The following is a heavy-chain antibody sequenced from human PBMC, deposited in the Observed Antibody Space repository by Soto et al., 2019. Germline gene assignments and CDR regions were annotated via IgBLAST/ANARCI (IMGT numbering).Heavy chain of an antibody. CDR3: TTTPYDHDAFEI. CDR1: GFTVSSNS. CDR2: IYSSSGST. Sequence: EVQLVESGGGLVQPGGSLRLSCSGFTVSSNSINWVRQAPGKGLEWVSVIYSSSGSTFFADSVQGRFSISRDSSKNSVFLQMNGLGVEDTAVYYWTTTPYDHDAFEIWGQGTMVIVSS. D-gene: IGHD5-12*01. J-gene: IGHJ3*02. V-gene: IGHV3-66*01.